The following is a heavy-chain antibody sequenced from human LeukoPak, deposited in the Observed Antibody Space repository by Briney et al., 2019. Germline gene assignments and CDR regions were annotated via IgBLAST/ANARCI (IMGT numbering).Heavy chain of an antibody. CDR2: ISYDGSNK. Sequence: PGGSLRLSCAASGFTFSSYAMHWVRQAPGKGLEWVAVISYDGSNKYYADSVKGRFTISRDNSKNTLYLQMNSLRAEDTAVYYCARGHVIQLWLNPPDYWGQGTLVTVSS. CDR1: GFTFSSYA. J-gene: IGHJ4*02. CDR3: ARGHVIQLWLNPPDY. V-gene: IGHV3-30-3*01. D-gene: IGHD5-18*01.